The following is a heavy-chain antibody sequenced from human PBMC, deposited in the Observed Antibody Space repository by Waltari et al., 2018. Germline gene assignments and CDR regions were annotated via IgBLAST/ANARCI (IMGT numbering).Heavy chain of an antibody. CDR2: INPNRGGT. J-gene: IGHJ2*01. CDR3: ARDLAAAALHWYFDL. D-gene: IGHD6-13*01. V-gene: IGHV1-2*02. Sequence: QVQLVQSGAEVKKPGASVKVSCKASGYTFTGYYIHWVRQAPGQGLEWRGGINPNRGGTNYAQKFQGRVTMTTDTSISTAYMELSRLRSDDTAVYYCARDLAAAALHWYFDLWGRGTLVTVSS. CDR1: GYTFTGYY.